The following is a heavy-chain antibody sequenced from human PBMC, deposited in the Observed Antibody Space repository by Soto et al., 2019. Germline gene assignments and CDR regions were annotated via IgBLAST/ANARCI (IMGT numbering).Heavy chain of an antibody. CDR3: ARTYSSGWFVDAFDI. V-gene: IGHV4-39*01. Sequence: SETLSLTCTVSGGSISSSSYYWGWIRQPPGKGLEWIGSIYYSGSTYYNPSLKSRVTISVDTSKNQFSLKLSSVTAADTAVYYCARTYSSGWFVDAFDIWGQGTMVTVSS. J-gene: IGHJ3*02. CDR2: IYYSGST. D-gene: IGHD6-19*01. CDR1: GGSISSSSYY.